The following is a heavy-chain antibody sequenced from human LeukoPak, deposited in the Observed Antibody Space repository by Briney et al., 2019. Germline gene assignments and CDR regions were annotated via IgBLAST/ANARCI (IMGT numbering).Heavy chain of an antibody. CDR3: ARRSGYGDYHFDY. J-gene: IGHJ4*02. V-gene: IGHV1-69*13. D-gene: IGHD4-17*01. Sequence: SVKVSCTASGGTLSSYAISWVRQAPGQGLEWMGGIIPIFGTANYAQKFQGRVTITADESTSTAYMELSSLRSEDTAVYYCARRSGYGDYHFDYWGQGTLVTVSS. CDR2: IIPIFGTA. CDR1: GGTLSSYA.